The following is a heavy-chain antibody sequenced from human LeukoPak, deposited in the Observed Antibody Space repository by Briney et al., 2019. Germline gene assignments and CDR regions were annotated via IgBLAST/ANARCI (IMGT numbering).Heavy chain of an antibody. CDR1: GGSISGYY. Sequence: SETLSLTCTVSGGSISGYYWNWIRQPPGKGLEWIGYIYHTGSTNYNPSLKSRFTISVDTSKNQFSLKLSSVTAADTAVYYCARFYDSSGYYYEIFDYWGQGTLVTVSS. V-gene: IGHV4-59*01. CDR2: IYHTGST. J-gene: IGHJ4*02. CDR3: ARFYDSSGYYYEIFDY. D-gene: IGHD3-22*01.